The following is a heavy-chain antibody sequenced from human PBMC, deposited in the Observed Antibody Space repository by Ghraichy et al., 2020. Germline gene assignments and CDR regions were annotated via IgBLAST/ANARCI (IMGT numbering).Heavy chain of an antibody. J-gene: IGHJ4*02. V-gene: IGHV3-15*01. Sequence: GGSLRLSCAASGFTFSNAWMNWVRQAPGKGLEWVGRMKSKTDGGTTEYAAPVKGRFTIYRDDSKNTLYLQMNSLKTEDTAVYYCTTASPKWGYYYDSSGYEYWGQGTLVTVSS. CDR1: GFTFSNAW. CDR2: MKSKTDGGTT. CDR3: TTASPKWGYYYDSSGYEY. D-gene: IGHD3-22*01.